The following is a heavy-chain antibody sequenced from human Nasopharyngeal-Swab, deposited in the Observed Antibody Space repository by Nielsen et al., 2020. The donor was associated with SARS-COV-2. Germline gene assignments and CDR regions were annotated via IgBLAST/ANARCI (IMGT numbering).Heavy chain of an antibody. J-gene: IGHJ4*02. CDR1: GFTFSAYS. Sequence: GESLKISCATSGFTFSAYSMHWVRQASGKGLERVSSISSSSTYTYYADSVMGRFTISRDNAKNSLYLQMSSLRAEDTAVYYCARVREGSSGGQRAPLDYWGQGTLVTVSS. V-gene: IGHV3-21*01. CDR2: ISSSSTYT. CDR3: ARVREGSSGGQRAPLDY. D-gene: IGHD2-15*01.